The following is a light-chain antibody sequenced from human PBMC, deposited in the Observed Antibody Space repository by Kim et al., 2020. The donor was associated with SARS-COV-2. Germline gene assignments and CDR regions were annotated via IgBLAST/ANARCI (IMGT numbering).Light chain of an antibody. Sequence: AVTLSSTRTQDAFGSYKYVSCDQPHPPTSPTLIVYEVTKRPSGVPDRSSGSMAGNTASLTVSGLQAEDEADYYCASHGGYDYVFGTGTKVTVL. V-gene: IGLV2-8*01. CDR1: QDAFGSYKY. CDR2: EVT. J-gene: IGLJ1*01. CDR3: ASHGGYDYV.